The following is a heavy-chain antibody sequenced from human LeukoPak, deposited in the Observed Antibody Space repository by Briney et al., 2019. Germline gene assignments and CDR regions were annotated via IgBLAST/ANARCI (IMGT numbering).Heavy chain of an antibody. CDR2: IYTSGST. V-gene: IGHV4-61*02. CDR1: GGSISSGSYY. CDR3: ARDSVEPAALLE. Sequence: PSQTLSLTCTVSGGSISSGSYYWSWIRQPAGKGLEWIGRIYTSGSTNYNPSLKSRVTISVDTSKNQFSLKLSSVTAADTAVYYCARDSVEPAALLEWGQGTLVTVSS. D-gene: IGHD2-2*01. J-gene: IGHJ4*02.